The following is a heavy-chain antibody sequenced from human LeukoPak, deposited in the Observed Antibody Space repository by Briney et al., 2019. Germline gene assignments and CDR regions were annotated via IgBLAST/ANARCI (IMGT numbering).Heavy chain of an antibody. V-gene: IGHV4-59*01. Sequence: SETLSLTCTVSGGSISSYYWSWIRQPPGKGLEWIGYIYYSGSTNYNPSLKSRVTISVDTSKNQFSLKLSSVTAADTAVYYCARTPYYYDSSGYPRSGYYYYGMDVWGQGTTVTVSS. J-gene: IGHJ6*02. CDR3: ARTPYYYDSSGYPRSGYYYYGMDV. D-gene: IGHD3-22*01. CDR1: GGSISSYY. CDR2: IYYSGST.